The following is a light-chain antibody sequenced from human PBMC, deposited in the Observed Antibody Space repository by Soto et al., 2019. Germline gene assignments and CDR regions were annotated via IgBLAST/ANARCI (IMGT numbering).Light chain of an antibody. CDR2: AAS. J-gene: IGKJ2*01. V-gene: IGKV3-15*01. Sequence: IVLTQSPGTVSVSPGESVTLSCRASQNVDDRLAWYQQTPGQPPRLLIYAASTRATGIPARFSGSGSGTEFTLTISSLQSEDLGVYYCQQYKNWPPHTFGQGAKLESK. CDR1: QNVDDR. CDR3: QQYKNWPPHT.